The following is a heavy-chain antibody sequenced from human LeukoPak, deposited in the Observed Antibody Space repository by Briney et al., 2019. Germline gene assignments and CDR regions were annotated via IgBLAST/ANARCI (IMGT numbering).Heavy chain of an antibody. V-gene: IGHV4-31*03. Sequence: SQTLSLTCTVSGGSISSGGYYWSWIRQHPGKGLEGIGYIYYSGSTYYNPSLKSRVTISVDTSKNQFSLKLSSVTAADTAVYYYARGGWSTVATNDIDYWGQGTLVTVSS. CDR1: GGSISSGGYY. CDR2: IYYSGST. J-gene: IGHJ4*02. D-gene: IGHD5-12*01. CDR3: ARGGWSTVATNDIDY.